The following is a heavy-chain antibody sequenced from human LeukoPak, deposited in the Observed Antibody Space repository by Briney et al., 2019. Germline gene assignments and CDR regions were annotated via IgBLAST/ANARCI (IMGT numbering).Heavy chain of an antibody. D-gene: IGHD1-1*01. CDR3: ARDGTTGTIEY. J-gene: IGHJ4*02. V-gene: IGHV4-4*07. CDR2: MYTSGST. Sequence: PSETLSLTCTVSGGFISSYYWSWIRQPAGKGLEWIGRMYTSGSTNYNPSLKSRVIISVDTSKNQFSLKLSSVTAADTAVYYCARDGTTGTIEYWGQGTLVTVSS. CDR1: GGFISSYY.